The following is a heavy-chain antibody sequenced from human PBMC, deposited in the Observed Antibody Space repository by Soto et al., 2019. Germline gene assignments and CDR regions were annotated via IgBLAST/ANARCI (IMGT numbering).Heavy chain of an antibody. CDR3: ARDYYDSSGYYCGGLDI. Sequence: QVQLVQSGAEVKKPGASVKVSCKASGYTFTSYDINWVRQATGQGLEWMGWMNPNSGNTGYAQKFQGRVTMTRNTSISTAYMELSSLRSEDTAVYYCARDYYDSSGYYCGGLDIWGQGTMVTVSS. J-gene: IGHJ3*02. CDR2: MNPNSGNT. V-gene: IGHV1-8*01. D-gene: IGHD3-22*01. CDR1: GYTFTSYD.